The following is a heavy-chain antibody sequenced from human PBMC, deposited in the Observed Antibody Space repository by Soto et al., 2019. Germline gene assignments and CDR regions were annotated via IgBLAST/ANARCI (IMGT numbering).Heavy chain of an antibody. CDR2: INPSVGST. J-gene: IGHJ4*02. D-gene: IGHD3-16*01. CDR1: GYTFTSYY. Sequence: ASVKVSCKASGYTFTSYYMHWVRQAPGQGLEWIGIINPSVGSTSYAQKLQGRVTMTRDTSTSTVYMELSSLRSEDTAVYYCARPNGGRNLNGHFDYWGQGTLVTVS. CDR3: ARPNGGRNLNGHFDY. V-gene: IGHV1-46*04.